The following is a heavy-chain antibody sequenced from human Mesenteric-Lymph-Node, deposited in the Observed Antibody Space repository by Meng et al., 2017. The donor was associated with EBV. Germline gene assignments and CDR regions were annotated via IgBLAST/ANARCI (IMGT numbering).Heavy chain of an antibody. J-gene: IGHJ4*02. CDR2: ISSRSSYI. CDR1: GFTFSDYT. Sequence: EGQLVEAGGGLVKLGGSLSLSCAASGFTFSDYTMNWVRQAPGKGLEWVSSISSRSSYIYYADSVKGRFTISRDNGENALYLQMNSLRDEDTAVYYCAKDEAVGFWGQGTLVTVSS. CDR3: AKDEAVGF. V-gene: IGHV3-21*01.